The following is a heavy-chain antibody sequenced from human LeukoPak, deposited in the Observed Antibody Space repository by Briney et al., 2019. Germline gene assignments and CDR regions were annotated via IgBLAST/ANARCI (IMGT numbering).Heavy chain of an antibody. Sequence: PGGSLRLSCAASGFTFSSYAMSWVRQAPGKGLEWVSAISGSGGSTYYADSVKGRFTISRDNSKNTLYLQMNSLRAEDTAVYYCARVYGATTVVTPYMDVWGKGTTVTVSS. CDR2: ISGSGGST. CDR1: GFTFSSYA. J-gene: IGHJ6*04. CDR3: ARVYGATTVVTPYMDV. V-gene: IGHV3-23*01. D-gene: IGHD4-23*01.